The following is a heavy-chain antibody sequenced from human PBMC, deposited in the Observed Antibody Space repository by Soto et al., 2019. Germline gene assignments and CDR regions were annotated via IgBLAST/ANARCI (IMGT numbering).Heavy chain of an antibody. CDR2: ISYDGNNK. CDR1: GFSFSSYA. Sequence: LRLSCAAAGFSFSSYAMHWVRQAPGKGLEWVAVISYDGNNKYYADSVKGRITISRDSSKNMVYLQMNSLRPEDTAVYYCARAPPRGIAAPGTWGSGMDVWGQGTTVTVSS. J-gene: IGHJ6*02. D-gene: IGHD6-13*01. V-gene: IGHV3-30-3*01. CDR3: ARAPPRGIAAPGTWGSGMDV.